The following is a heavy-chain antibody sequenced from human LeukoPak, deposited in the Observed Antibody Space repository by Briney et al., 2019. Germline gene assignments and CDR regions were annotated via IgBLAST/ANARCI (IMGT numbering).Heavy chain of an antibody. CDR1: GFTFSDYY. CDR3: ARTFLLHAFDI. D-gene: IGHD2-15*01. Sequence: KTGGSLRLSCAASGFTFSDYYMSRIRQAPGKGLEWVSYISSSVTTIYYADSVKGRFTISRDNAKNSLYLQMNSLRAEDTAVYYCARTFLLHAFDIWGQGTMVTVSS. V-gene: IGHV3-11*01. CDR2: ISSSVTTI. J-gene: IGHJ3*02.